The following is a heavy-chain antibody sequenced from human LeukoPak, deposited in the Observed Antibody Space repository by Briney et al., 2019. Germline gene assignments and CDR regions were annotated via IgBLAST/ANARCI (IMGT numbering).Heavy chain of an antibody. CDR3: TRGRITIFGVVISDH. CDR1: GFTFGDYA. J-gene: IGHJ4*02. D-gene: IGHD3-3*01. CDR2: IRSKAYGGTT. Sequence: GGSLRLSCTASGFTFGDYAMSWVRQAPGKGLEWVGFIRSKAYGGTTGYAASVKGRFTISRDDSKSIAYLQMNSLKTEDTAVYYCTRGRITIFGVVISDHWGQGTLVTVSS. V-gene: IGHV3-49*04.